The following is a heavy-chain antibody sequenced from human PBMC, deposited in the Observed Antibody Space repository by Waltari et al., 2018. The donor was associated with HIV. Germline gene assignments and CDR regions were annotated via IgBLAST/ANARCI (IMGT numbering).Heavy chain of an antibody. D-gene: IGHD3-9*01. Sequence: QVQLQPWGAGLLKPSETLSLTCAVYGGSFSGYYWRWIRHPQGTGLEWIGEINHSGSTNYNPSLKSRVTISVDTSKNQFSLKLSSVTAADTAVYYCARGRKILRYFDWLLYVGWFDPWGQGTLVTVSS. CDR3: ARGRKILRYFDWLLYVGWFDP. CDR1: GGSFSGYY. J-gene: IGHJ5*02. V-gene: IGHV4-34*01. CDR2: INHSGST.